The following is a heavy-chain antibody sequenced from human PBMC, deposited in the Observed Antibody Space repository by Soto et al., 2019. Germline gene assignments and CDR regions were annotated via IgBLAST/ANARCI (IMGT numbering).Heavy chain of an antibody. D-gene: IGHD5-18*01. J-gene: IGHJ4*02. CDR2: IYSGGST. Sequence: EVQLVESGGGLVQPGGFLRLSCAASGVTVSSNYMSWVRQAPGKGLEWVSVIYSGGSTYYADSVKGRFTISRDNSKTTLYLQMNSLRAEDTAVYYCARHGYNYGGGYFDYWGQGTLVTVSS. CDR3: ARHGYNYGGGYFDY. CDR1: GVTVSSNY. V-gene: IGHV3-66*04.